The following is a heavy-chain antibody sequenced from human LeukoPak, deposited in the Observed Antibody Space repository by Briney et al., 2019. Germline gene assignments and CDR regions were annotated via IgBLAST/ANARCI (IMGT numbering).Heavy chain of an antibody. V-gene: IGHV4-59*02. CDR2: IHYSGYT. CDR3: VYTRGCTNFYYYGMDV. D-gene: IGHD2-8*01. J-gene: IGHJ6*02. CDR1: GASVSRDF. Sequence: SETLSLTCTVSGASVSRDFWSWIRQPPGKGLECIGYIHYSGYTNYSPSLESRVTISADTSQNQFSLKLRSVTAADTAVYYCVYTRGCTNFYYYGMDVSGQGTTVTVSS.